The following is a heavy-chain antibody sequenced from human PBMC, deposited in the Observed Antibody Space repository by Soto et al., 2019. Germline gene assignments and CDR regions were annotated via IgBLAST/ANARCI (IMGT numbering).Heavy chain of an antibody. V-gene: IGHV4-39*01. CDR3: ARQGDDWLLRGLYFDY. CDR1: GGSISSSSYY. Sequence: PSKTLSLTCTVSGGSISSSSYYWGWIRQPPGKGLEWIGSIYYSGSTYYNPSLKSRVTISVDTSKNQFSLKLSSVTAADTAVYYCARQGDDWLLRGLYFDYWGQGTLVTVSS. J-gene: IGHJ4*02. D-gene: IGHD3-9*01. CDR2: IYYSGST.